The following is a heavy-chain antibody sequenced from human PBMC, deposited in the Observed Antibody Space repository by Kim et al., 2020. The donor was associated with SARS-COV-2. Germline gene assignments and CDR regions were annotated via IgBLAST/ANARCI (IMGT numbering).Heavy chain of an antibody. CDR2: INHDGREK. CDR1: GFMFSSHW. J-gene: IGHJ4*02. CDR3: STDRARLNGL. V-gene: IGHV3-7*01. D-gene: IGHD2-8*01. Sequence: GGSLRLSCVVSGFMFSSHWISWVRQAPGKGLEWVANINHDGREKYYVDSVKGRFTISRDNAENSLFLQMNSLRAEDTAVYYCSTDRARLNGLWGQGTLVTVSS.